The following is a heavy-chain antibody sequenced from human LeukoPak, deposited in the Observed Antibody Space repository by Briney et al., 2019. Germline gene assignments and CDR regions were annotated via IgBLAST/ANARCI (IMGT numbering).Heavy chain of an antibody. CDR2: ISSSSSYI. CDR1: GFSFTDYP. CDR3: ARDRKEDYDILTGYYYYYYYGMDV. D-gene: IGHD3-9*01. Sequence: GGSLRLSCATSGFSFTDYPMNWVRQAPGKGLEWVSSISSSSSYIYYADSVKGRFTISRDNAKNSLYLQMNSLRAEDTAVYYCARDRKEDYDILTGYYYYYYYGMDVWGQGTTVTVSS. J-gene: IGHJ6*02. V-gene: IGHV3-21*01.